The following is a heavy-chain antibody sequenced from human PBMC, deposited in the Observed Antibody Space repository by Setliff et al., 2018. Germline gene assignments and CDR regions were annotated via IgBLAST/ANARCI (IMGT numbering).Heavy chain of an antibody. CDR1: GISISSGHY. CDR3: ASPRRDDLDSPFDAFDI. D-gene: IGHD3-3*01. J-gene: IGHJ3*02. Sequence: SETLSLTCSVSGISISSGHYWGWIRQPPGKGLEWIATIYHNGRTYYNPSLDSRVTISLDTSKNHFSLRLSSVTAADTAVYYCASPRRDDLDSPFDAFDIWGQGTKVTVSS. V-gene: IGHV4-38-2*02. CDR2: IYHNGRT.